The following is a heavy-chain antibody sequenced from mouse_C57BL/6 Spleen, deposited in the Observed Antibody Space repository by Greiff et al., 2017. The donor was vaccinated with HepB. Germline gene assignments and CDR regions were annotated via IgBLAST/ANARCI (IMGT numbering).Heavy chain of an antibody. CDR3: ATSVYSYYFDY. D-gene: IGHD1-3*01. CDR1: GYTFTDYN. Sequence: EVKLVESGPELVKPGASVKMSCKASGYTFTDYNMHWVKQSHGKSLEWIGYINPNNGGTSYNQKFKGKATLTVNKSSSTAYMELRSLTSEDSAVYYCATSVYSYYFDYWGQGTTLTVSS. J-gene: IGHJ2*01. CDR2: INPNNGGT. V-gene: IGHV1-22*01.